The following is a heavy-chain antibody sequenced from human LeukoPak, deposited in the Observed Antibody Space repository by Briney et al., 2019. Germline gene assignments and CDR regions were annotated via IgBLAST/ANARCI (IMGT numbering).Heavy chain of an antibody. V-gene: IGHV5-51*01. D-gene: IGHD1-26*01. J-gene: IGHJ4*02. CDR1: GYSFNTYW. Sequence: GESLKISCEASGYSFNTYWIAWVRQMPGKGLEWMGVIYPDDSDTRYSPSFQGQVTISVDKSINTAYLQWHSLKASDTAMYYCARRNFPEWALDYWGQGTLVTVSS. CDR2: IYPDDSDT. CDR3: ARRNFPEWALDY.